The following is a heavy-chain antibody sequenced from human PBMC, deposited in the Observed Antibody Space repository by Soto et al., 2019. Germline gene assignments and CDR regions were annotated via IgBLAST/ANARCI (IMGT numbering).Heavy chain of an antibody. J-gene: IGHJ4*02. V-gene: IGHV1-3*01. CDR3: ARGQYDILTGYYAQYFDF. Sequence: QVPLVQSGAEVKKPGASVKVSCKASGYSFINYPIHWVRQAPGQRLAWMGWINAGNGNIKYSQKFQGRVTITRDTSASTAYMELSSLTSEDTALYYCARGQYDILTGYYAQYFDFWGQGTLVTVSS. D-gene: IGHD3-9*01. CDR2: INAGNGNI. CDR1: GYSFINYP.